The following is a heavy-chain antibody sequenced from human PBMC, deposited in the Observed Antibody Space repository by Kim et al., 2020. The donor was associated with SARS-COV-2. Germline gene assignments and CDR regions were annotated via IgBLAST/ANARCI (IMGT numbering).Heavy chain of an antibody. V-gene: IGHV3-53*01. J-gene: IGHJ6*02. Sequence: KGRVNISRDNSKNTLYLQMNSLRGEDTAVYYCARGTESRYSYGTGVGGLDVWGQGTTVTVSS. D-gene: IGHD5-18*01. CDR3: ARGTESRYSYGTGVGGLDV.